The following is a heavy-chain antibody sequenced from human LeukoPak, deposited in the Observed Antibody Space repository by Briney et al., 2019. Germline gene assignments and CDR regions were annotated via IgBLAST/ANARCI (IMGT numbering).Heavy chain of an antibody. V-gene: IGHV4-4*02. Sequence: SGTLSLTCAVSGGSISSSNWWSWVRQPPGKGLEWIGEIYHSGSTNYNPSLKSRVTISVDKSKNQFSLKLSSVTAADTAVYYCARGAGYSREVNYYYYMDVWGKGTTVTVSS. CDR3: ARGAGYSREVNYYYYMDV. CDR1: GGSISSSNW. D-gene: IGHD1-26*01. J-gene: IGHJ6*03. CDR2: IYHSGST.